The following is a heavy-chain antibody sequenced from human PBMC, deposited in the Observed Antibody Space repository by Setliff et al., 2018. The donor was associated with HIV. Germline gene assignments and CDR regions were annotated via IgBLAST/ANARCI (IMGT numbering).Heavy chain of an antibody. CDR2: IIPIFNVA. V-gene: IGHV1-69*13. CDR3: ASPHGYCPDGSCSLVGAFDF. J-gene: IGHJ3*01. CDR1: GGPFNTYA. Sequence: SVKVSCKASGGPFNTYAMNWVRQAPGQGLEWMGHIIPIFNVANYAQKFQDRITITADESTSTAYMELSSLRSEDTAVYYCASPHGYCPDGSCSLVGAFDFWGQGTMVTVSS. D-gene: IGHD2-8*01.